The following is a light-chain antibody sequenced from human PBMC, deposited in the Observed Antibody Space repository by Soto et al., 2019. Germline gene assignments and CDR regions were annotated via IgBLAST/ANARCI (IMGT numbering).Light chain of an antibody. V-gene: IGLV1-47*01. CDR1: SSNIGSDY. J-gene: IGLJ1*01. Sequence: QSVLTQPPSASGTPGQWVTISCSGSSSNIGSDYVYWYQQFPGTAPKLLIYRNNQRPSGVPDRFSGSKSGTSASLAISGLRSEDEADYYCAAWDDSLSGYVFGTGTKLTVL. CDR3: AAWDDSLSGYV. CDR2: RNN.